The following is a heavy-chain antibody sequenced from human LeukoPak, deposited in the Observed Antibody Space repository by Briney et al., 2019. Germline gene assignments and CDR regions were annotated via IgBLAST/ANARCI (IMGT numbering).Heavy chain of an antibody. CDR3: ARDIAARRLDY. V-gene: IGHV3-33*08. CDR2: IWYDGSNQ. Sequence: GGSLRLSCAASGFTFSTYGMSWVRQAPGKGLEWVAVIWYDGSNQYYADSVKGRFTISRDNSKNTLYLQMSSLRAEDTAVYYCARDIAARRLDYWGQGTLVTVSS. J-gene: IGHJ4*02. CDR1: GFTFSTYG. D-gene: IGHD6-6*01.